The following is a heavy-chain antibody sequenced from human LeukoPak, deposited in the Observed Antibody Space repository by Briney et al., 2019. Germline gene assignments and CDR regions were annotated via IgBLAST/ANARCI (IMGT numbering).Heavy chain of an antibody. CDR1: GGSISGHS. Sequence: PSQTLSLTCTVSGGSISGHSWSWVRQPPGHGLGWIGSIYSSGSTNYNPSLKSRVTLSVDPSKNQFSLRLSSVTAADTALYYCARLSTVTFHFDFWGQGTLVTVSS. V-gene: IGHV4-59*11. D-gene: IGHD4-17*01. J-gene: IGHJ4*02. CDR2: IYSSGST. CDR3: ARLSTVTFHFDF.